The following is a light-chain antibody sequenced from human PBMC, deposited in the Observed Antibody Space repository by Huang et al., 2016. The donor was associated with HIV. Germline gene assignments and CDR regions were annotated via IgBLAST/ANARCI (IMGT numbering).Light chain of an antibody. V-gene: IGKV3-11*01. Sequence: DIVLTQSPDTLSLSPGQRASLFCRASHPIGSSLAWYQHKPGQPPRLLIYDAFNRATDIAARFSGSGSGTDFTLTISSLKVEDVAFYYCQQRSTLFTFGQGTRLE. CDR1: HPIGSS. CDR3: QQRSTLFT. CDR2: DAF. J-gene: IGKJ5*01.